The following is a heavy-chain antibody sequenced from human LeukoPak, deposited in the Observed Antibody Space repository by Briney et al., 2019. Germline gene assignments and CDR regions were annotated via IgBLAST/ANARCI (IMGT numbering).Heavy chain of an antibody. D-gene: IGHD1-20*01. CDR2: ISAYNGNT. V-gene: IGHV1-18*04. CDR1: GYTFTGYY. Sequence: ASVKVSCKASGYTFTGYYMHWVRQAPGQGLEWMGWISAYNGNTNYAQKLQGRVTMTTDTSTSTAYMELRSLRSDDTAVYYCARDITGTTSNDYWGQGTLVTVSS. J-gene: IGHJ4*02. CDR3: ARDITGTTSNDY.